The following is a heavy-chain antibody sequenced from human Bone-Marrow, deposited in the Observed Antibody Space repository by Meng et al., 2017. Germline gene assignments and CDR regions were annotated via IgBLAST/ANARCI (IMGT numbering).Heavy chain of an antibody. CDR3: ATVRLAYCGGDCYSRFDY. Sequence: ASVKVSCKVSGYTLTELSMHWVRQAPGKGLEWMGGFDPEDGETIYAQKFQGRVTMTEDTSTDTAYMEPSSLRSEDTAVYYCATVRLAYCGGDCYSRFDYWGQGTLVTVSS. CDR2: FDPEDGET. V-gene: IGHV1-24*01. CDR1: GYTLTELS. D-gene: IGHD2-21*02. J-gene: IGHJ4*02.